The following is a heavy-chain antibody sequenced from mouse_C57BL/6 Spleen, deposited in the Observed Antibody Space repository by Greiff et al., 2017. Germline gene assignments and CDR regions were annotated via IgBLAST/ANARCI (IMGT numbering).Heavy chain of an antibody. J-gene: IGHJ2*01. CDR3: ARSYYYGSSPYYVDY. CDR2: IYPGDGDT. CDR1: GYAFSSSW. Sequence: QVQLQQSGPELVKPGASVKFSCKASGYAFSSSWMNWVKQRPGQGLEWIGRIYPGDGDTNYNGTFKGKATLTAGKSSSTAYMQLSSLTSADSAVYFCARSYYYGSSPYYVDYWGQGTTRTVSS. V-gene: IGHV1-82*01. D-gene: IGHD1-1*01.